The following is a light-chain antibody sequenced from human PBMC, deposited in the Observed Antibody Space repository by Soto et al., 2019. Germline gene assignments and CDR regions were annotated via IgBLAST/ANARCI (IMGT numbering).Light chain of an antibody. CDR3: QQYNSYSGGT. J-gene: IGKJ1*01. V-gene: IGKV3-20*01. CDR1: QSVSSSY. Sequence: EIVLTQSPGTLSLSPGERATLSCRASQSVSSSYLAWYQQKPGQAPRLLIYGASTRATGIPARFSGSGSGTEFTLTISSLQPDDFATYYCQQYNSYSGGTFGQGTKVDIK. CDR2: GAS.